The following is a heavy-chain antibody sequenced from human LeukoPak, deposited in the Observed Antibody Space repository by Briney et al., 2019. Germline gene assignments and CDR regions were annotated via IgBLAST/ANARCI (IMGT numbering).Heavy chain of an antibody. V-gene: IGHV4-34*01. D-gene: IGHD5-12*01. CDR2: INHSGST. Sequence: SETLSLTCAVYGVSFSSYYWSWIRQPPGKGLEWIWEINHSGSTNYNPSLKSRVTISVDTSKNQFSLKLSTVTAADTAVYYCAGVTVATGGYWGQGTLVTVSS. J-gene: IGHJ4*02. CDR3: AGVTVATGGY. CDR1: GVSFSSYY.